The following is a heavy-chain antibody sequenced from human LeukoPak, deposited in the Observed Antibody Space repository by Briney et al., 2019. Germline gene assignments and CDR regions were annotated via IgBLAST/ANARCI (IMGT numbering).Heavy chain of an antibody. CDR3: ARPRVYQSPFDY. V-gene: IGHV1-2*02. CDR1: GYTFTGYY. D-gene: IGHD2-2*01. CDR2: INPNSGGT. J-gene: IGHJ4*02. Sequence: ASVEVSCKASGYTFTGYYMHWVRQAPGQGLEWMGWINPNSGGTNYAQKFQGRVTMTRDTSISTAYMELSRLRSDDTAVYYCARPRVYQSPFDYWGQGTLVTVSS.